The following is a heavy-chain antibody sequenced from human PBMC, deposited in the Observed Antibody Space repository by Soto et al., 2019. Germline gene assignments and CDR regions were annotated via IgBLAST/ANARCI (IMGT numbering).Heavy chain of an antibody. D-gene: IGHD6-13*01. Sequence: EVQLVESGGGLVKPGGSLRLSCAASGVTFSSYSMNWVRQAPGKGLEWVSSISSSSSYIYYADSVKGRFTIARDNAKNSMYLQMKSLRAEDTAVYFCARVPSIAAAGSGWFDPWGQGTLVTVSS. CDR2: ISSSSSYI. J-gene: IGHJ5*02. CDR1: GVTFSSYS. CDR3: ARVPSIAAAGSGWFDP. V-gene: IGHV3-21*01.